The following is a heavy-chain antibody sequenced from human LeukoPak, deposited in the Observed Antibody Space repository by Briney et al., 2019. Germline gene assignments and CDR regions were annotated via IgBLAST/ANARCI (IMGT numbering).Heavy chain of an antibody. CDR2: ISAYDGNT. CDR3: ARGYSSGWSGLLGY. CDR1: GYTFTSYG. J-gene: IGHJ4*02. V-gene: IGHV1-18*01. D-gene: IGHD6-19*01. Sequence: ASVKVSCKASGYTFTSYGISWVRQAPGQGLEWMGWISAYDGNTNYAQKLQGRVTMTTDTSTSTAYMELRSLRSDDTAVYYCARGYSSGWSGLLGYWGQGTLVTVSS.